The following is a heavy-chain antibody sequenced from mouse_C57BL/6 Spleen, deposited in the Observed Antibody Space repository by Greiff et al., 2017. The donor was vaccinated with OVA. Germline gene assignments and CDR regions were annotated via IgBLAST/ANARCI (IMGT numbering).Heavy chain of an antibody. J-gene: IGHJ4*01. D-gene: IGHD3-3*01. Sequence: EVMLVESGGDLVKPGGSLKLSCAASGFTFSSYGMSWVRQTPDKRLEWVATISSGGSYTYYPDSVKGRFTISRDNAKNTLYLQMSSLKSEDTAMYYCARHEELGAMDYWGQGTSVTVSS. CDR3: ARHEELGAMDY. CDR2: ISSGGSYT. CDR1: GFTFSSYG. V-gene: IGHV5-6*02.